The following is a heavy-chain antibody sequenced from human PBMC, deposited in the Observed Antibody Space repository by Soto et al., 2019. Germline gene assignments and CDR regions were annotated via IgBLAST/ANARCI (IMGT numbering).Heavy chain of an antibody. CDR3: ARGGGCSGGSCYSVWFDP. CDR2: IYWDDDK. Sequence: QITLKESGPTLVKPTQTLTLTCTFSGFSLSTSGVGVGWIRQPPGKALEWLALIYWDDDKRYSPSLKSRLTITKDPSKNQVVLTMTNMDPVDTATYYCARGGGCSGGSCYSVWFDPWGQGTLVTVSS. J-gene: IGHJ5*02. CDR1: GFSLSTSGVG. V-gene: IGHV2-5*02. D-gene: IGHD2-15*01.